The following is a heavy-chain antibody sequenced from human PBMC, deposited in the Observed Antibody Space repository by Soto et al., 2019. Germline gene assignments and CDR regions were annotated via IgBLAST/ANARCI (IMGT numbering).Heavy chain of an antibody. Sequence: PSETLSLTCTVSGGSISRGASYWSWLRHPPGKGREWTGLTYYRETTHYSPSLETPVTKTVHTSKNQFCLKLSSVTAADTAVYYCARAPRGRDIVVVPAAYPNYYYYGMDVWGQGTTVTVSS. V-gene: IGHV4-30-4*08. CDR1: GGSISRGASY. CDR2: TYYRETT. D-gene: IGHD2-2*01. J-gene: IGHJ6*02. CDR3: ARAPRGRDIVVVPAAYPNYYYYGMDV.